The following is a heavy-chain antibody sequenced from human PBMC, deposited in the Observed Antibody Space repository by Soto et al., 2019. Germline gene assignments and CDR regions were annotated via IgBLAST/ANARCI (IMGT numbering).Heavy chain of an antibody. J-gene: IGHJ3*02. CDR1: GLTFSTYA. D-gene: IGHD2-15*01. Sequence: GGSLRLSCSASGLTFSTYALNWVRKAPGEGLEWVSAISGSGGSTYYADSVKGRFTISRDNSKNTLYLQMNSLRAEDTAVYYCAKEAIVVVYDAFDIWGQGTMVTVSS. V-gene: IGHV3-23*01. CDR2: ISGSGGST. CDR3: AKEAIVVVYDAFDI.